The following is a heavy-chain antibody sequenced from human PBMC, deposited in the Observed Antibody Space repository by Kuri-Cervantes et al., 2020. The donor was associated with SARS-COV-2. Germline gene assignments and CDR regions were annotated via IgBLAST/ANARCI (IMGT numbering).Heavy chain of an antibody. J-gene: IGHJ3*02. Sequence: GGSLRLSCAASGFTFSDSAMHWVRQAPGKGLEWVAFISYDGSSKDYADSVKSRLTISRDNSKNTLYLQMKSLRAEDTAVFYCARGGNEDAFETWGQGTRVTVSS. D-gene: IGHD3-10*01. CDR2: ISYDGSSK. CDR1: GFTFSDSA. V-gene: IGHV3-30*04. CDR3: ARGGNEDAFET.